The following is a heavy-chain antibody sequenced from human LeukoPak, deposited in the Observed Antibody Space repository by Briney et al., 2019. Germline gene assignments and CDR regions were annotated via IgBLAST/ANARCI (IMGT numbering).Heavy chain of an antibody. Sequence: ASVKVSCKAFGYTFTDYHMHWVRQAPGQGLEWMGWINPNSGDTNYAQRFQGRVTMTRDTTISTAYMELSRLRSDDTAVFYCATLMAHLDYWGQGTLVTVSS. D-gene: IGHD2-8*01. CDR2: INPNSGDT. V-gene: IGHV1-2*02. CDR3: ATLMAHLDY. J-gene: IGHJ4*02. CDR1: GYTFTDYH.